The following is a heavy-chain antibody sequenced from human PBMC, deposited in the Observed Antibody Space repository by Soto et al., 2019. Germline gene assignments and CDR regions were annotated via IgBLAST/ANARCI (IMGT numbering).Heavy chain of an antibody. D-gene: IGHD2-8*01. CDR2: LYYSGIT. J-gene: IGHJ6*02. CDR1: GGSVSSGGYY. CDR3: ARGGRVYAPRYSYYYGMDV. V-gene: IGHV4-61*08. Sequence: PSETLSLTCTVSGGSVSSGGYYWSWVRQPPGKGLEWIGYLYYSGITNYNPSLKSRVTISVDTSKNQFSLKLSSVTAADTAVYYCARGGRVYAPRYSYYYGMDVWGQGTTVTVSS.